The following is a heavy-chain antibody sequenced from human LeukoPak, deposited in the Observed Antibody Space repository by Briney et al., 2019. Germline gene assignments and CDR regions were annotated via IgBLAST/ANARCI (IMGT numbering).Heavy chain of an antibody. CDR1: GGSISSSSYY. Sequence: SETLSLTCTVSGGSISSSSYYWGRIRQPPGKGLEWIGSIYYSGSTYYNPSLKSRVTISVDTSKNQFSLKLSSVTAADTAVYYCAREGYYDTSASGAFDIWGQGTMVTVSS. CDR3: AREGYYDTSASGAFDI. V-gene: IGHV4-39*07. J-gene: IGHJ3*02. CDR2: IYYSGST. D-gene: IGHD3-22*01.